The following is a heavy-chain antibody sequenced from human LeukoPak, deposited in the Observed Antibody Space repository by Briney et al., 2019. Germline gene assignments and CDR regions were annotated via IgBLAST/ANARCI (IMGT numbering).Heavy chain of an antibody. J-gene: IGHJ4*02. Sequence: PGGSLRLSCAGSGFTFGSYSMNWVRHAPGKGLEWVSYIGHTGSITDYADSVKGRFTISRDNAKNSLYLQMNSLRAEDTAVYYCARGGDCSSTSCYIDEYFDYWGQGTLVTVSS. V-gene: IGHV3-48*04. CDR2: IGHTGSIT. CDR3: ARGGDCSSTSCYIDEYFDY. CDR1: GFTFGSYS. D-gene: IGHD2-2*02.